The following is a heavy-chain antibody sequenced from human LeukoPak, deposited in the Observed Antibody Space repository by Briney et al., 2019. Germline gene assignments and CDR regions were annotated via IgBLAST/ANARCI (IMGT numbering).Heavy chain of an antibody. J-gene: IGHJ5*02. Sequence: SETLSLTRTVSGGSISSGGYYWSWIRQHLGKGLEWIGYIYYSGSTYYNPSLKSRVTISVDTSKNQFSLKLSSVTAADTAVYYCAREGSDPPWFDPWGQGTLVTVSS. V-gene: IGHV4-31*03. CDR2: IYYSGST. D-gene: IGHD1-26*01. CDR1: GGSISSGGYY. CDR3: AREGSDPPWFDP.